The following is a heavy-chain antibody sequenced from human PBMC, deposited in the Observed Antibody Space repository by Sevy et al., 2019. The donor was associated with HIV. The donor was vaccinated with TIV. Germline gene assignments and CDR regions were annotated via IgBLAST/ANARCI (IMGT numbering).Heavy chain of an antibody. J-gene: IGHJ6*02. CDR3: TRIGGYSDYGMDV. CDR1: GFTFITYD. CDR2: VGPAGDT. V-gene: IGHV3-13*01. Sequence: GGSLRLSCAASGFTFITYDMHWVHHVTGKGLEWVSGVGPAGDTFYPGSVMGRFTISRENAKNSLYLQMNNLRAGDTAVYYCTRIGGYSDYGMDVWGQGTTVTVSS. D-gene: IGHD5-12*01.